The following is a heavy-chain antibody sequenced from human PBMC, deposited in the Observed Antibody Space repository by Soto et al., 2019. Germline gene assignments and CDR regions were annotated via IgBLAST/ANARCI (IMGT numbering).Heavy chain of an antibody. Sequence: PGGSLRLSCAASGFTFSGYAMSWVRQAPGKGLEWVSAIRGSGGSTYYADFVKGRFTITRDDSKNTLYLQMNSLRAEDTAVYYCAKVGYCSGGSCSDAFDIWGQGTMVTVSS. J-gene: IGHJ3*02. CDR2: IRGSGGST. D-gene: IGHD2-15*01. V-gene: IGHV3-23*01. CDR1: GFTFSGYA. CDR3: AKVGYCSGGSCSDAFDI.